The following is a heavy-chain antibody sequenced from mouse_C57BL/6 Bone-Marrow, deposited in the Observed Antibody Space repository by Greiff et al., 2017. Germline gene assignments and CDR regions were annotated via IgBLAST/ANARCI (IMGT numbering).Heavy chain of an antibody. CDR1: GYSFTDYN. Sequence: LVASGPELVKPGASVKISCKASGYSFTDYNMNWVKQSNGTSLEWIGVINPNYGTTSYNQKFKGKATLTVDQSSSTAYMQLNSLTSEDSAVYYCARDRSTTVVAPMDYWGQGTTLTVSS. V-gene: IGHV1-39*01. D-gene: IGHD1-1*01. J-gene: IGHJ2*01. CDR3: ARDRSTTVVAPMDY. CDR2: INPNYGTT.